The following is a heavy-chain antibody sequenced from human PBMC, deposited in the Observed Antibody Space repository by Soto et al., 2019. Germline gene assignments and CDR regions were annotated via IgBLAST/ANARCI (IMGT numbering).Heavy chain of an antibody. Sequence: QVQRVQSGAEVKKPGASVKVSCKASGYTFTSYGIRWVRQAPGQGLEWMGWISAYNGNTNYAQKLQGRVTMTTDTAPSTAYMELRSLRSDDTAVYYCARDQCYGGAFDHWGQGTLVTVSS. V-gene: IGHV1-18*01. CDR3: ARDQCYGGAFDH. CDR1: GYTFTSYG. CDR2: ISAYNGNT. J-gene: IGHJ4*02. D-gene: IGHD2-21*01.